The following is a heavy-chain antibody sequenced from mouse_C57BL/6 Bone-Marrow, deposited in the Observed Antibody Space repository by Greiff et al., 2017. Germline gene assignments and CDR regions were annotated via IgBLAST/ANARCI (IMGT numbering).Heavy chain of an antibody. J-gene: IGHJ2*01. D-gene: IGHD3-3*01. V-gene: IGHV7-3*01. CDR1: VFTFTVYY. CDR3: ARYKGDDFDY. Sequence: EVKLLESGGGLVQPGGSLTLSCAASVFTFTVYYMSWVRQPPGKALVWLGFIRNKANGYITEYSASVKGRFDISRDNSQSILYLQMNALRVKDSATSYCARYKGDDFDYWGQGTTLTVSA. CDR2: IRNKANGYIT.